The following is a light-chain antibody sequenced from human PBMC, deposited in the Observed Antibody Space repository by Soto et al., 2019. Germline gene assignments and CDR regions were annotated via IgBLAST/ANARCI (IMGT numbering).Light chain of an antibody. CDR1: SSDVGSYHY. V-gene: IGLV2-14*01. CDR3: SSYTSGRDVYV. CDR2: EVS. J-gene: IGLJ1*01. Sequence: QSVLTQPASVSGSPGQSITISCTGTSSDVGSYHYVSWFQQHPGKAPKLIIFEVSDRPSGVSTPFSGSKSGDTASLTISGLQADDEADYYCSSYTSGRDVYVFGGGTKVTVL.